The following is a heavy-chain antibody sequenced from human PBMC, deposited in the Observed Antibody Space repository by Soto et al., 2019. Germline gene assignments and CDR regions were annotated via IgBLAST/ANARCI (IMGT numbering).Heavy chain of an antibody. CDR3: AGGVATLLA. J-gene: IGHJ5*02. V-gene: IGHV3-74*01. CDR2: INSDGSTT. CDR1: GFTFSTYW. D-gene: IGHD5-12*01. Sequence: EVQLVESGGGLVQPGGSLRLSCAASGFTFSTYWMHWVRQVPGKGLVWVSRINSDGSTTSYADSVKGRFTISRDNAKNTLFLQMSSLRAEDAAVYYCAGGVATLLAWGQGTLVTVSS.